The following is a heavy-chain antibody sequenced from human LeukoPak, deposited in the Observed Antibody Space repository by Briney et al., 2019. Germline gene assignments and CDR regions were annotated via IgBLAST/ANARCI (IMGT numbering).Heavy chain of an antibody. J-gene: IGHJ6*02. D-gene: IGHD2-2*01. V-gene: IGHV1-69*13. CDR3: ASPSRPIGIVVVPAAYYYYGMDV. Sequence: SVKVSCKASGGTFSSYAISWVRQAPGQGLEWMGGIIPIFGTANYAQKFQGRVTITADESTSTAYMELSSLRSEDTAVYYCASPSRPIGIVVVPAAYYYYGMDVWGQGITVTVSS. CDR1: GGTFSSYA. CDR2: IIPIFGTA.